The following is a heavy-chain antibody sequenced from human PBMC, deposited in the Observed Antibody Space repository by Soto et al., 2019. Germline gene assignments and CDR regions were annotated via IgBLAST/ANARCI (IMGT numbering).Heavy chain of an antibody. J-gene: IGHJ4*02. D-gene: IGHD3-16*01. Sequence: PGGSLRLSCAASGFTFSSYGMHWVRQAPGKGLEWVAVIWYDGSNKYYADSVKGRFTISRDNSKNTLYLQMNSLRAEDTAVYYCARDIQQNYDYVWGSLDYWGQGTLVTVPS. CDR3: ARDIQQNYDYVWGSLDY. CDR1: GFTFSSYG. V-gene: IGHV3-33*01. CDR2: IWYDGSNK.